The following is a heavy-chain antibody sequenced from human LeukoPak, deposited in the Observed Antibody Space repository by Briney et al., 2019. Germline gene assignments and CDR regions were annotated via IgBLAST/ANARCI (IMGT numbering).Heavy chain of an antibody. CDR1: GYTFTGYY. D-gene: IGHD5-18*01. CDR2: INPNSGGT. J-gene: IGHJ4*02. V-gene: IGHV1-2*02. Sequence: ASVKVSCKASGYTFTGYYMRWVRQAPGQGLEWMGWINPNSGGTNYAQKFQGRVTMTRDTSISTAYMELSRLRSDDTAVYYCAREKALNVDTAMVIDYWGQGTLVTVSS. CDR3: AREKALNVDTAMVIDY.